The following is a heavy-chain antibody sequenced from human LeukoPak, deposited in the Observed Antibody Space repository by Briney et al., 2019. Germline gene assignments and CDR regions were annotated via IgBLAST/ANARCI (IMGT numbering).Heavy chain of an antibody. CDR1: GFTFSSYG. V-gene: IGHV3-30*02. J-gene: IGHJ5*02. CDR3: AREGSGSYYNPNWFDP. Sequence: GGSLRLSCAASGFTFSSYGMHWVRQAPGKGLEWVAFIRYDGSNKYYADSVKGRFTISRDNAKNSLYLQMNSLRAEDTAVYYCAREGSGSYYNPNWFDPWGQGTLVTVSS. CDR2: IRYDGSNK. D-gene: IGHD3-10*01.